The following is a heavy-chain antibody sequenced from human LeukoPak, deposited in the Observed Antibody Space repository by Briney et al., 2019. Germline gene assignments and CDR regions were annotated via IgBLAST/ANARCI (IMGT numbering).Heavy chain of an antibody. V-gene: IGHV3-53*01. CDR2: IYSGGST. CDR3: ARVRYGGAAYFDY. Sequence: GGSLRLSCAASGFTVNNNYMSWVRQAPGKGLEWVSVIYSGGSTYHVDSVKGRFTISRDNSKNTLYLQMNSLRAEDTAVYYCARVRYGGAAYFDYWGQGTQVTVSS. CDR1: GFTVNNNY. D-gene: IGHD1-26*01. J-gene: IGHJ4*02.